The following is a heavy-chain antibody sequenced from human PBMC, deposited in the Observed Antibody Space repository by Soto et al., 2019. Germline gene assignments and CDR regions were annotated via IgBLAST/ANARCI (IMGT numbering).Heavy chain of an antibody. CDR2: IYSGGST. J-gene: IGHJ4*02. Sequence: GGSLRLSCAASGFTVSSNYMSWVRQAPGKGLEWVSVIYSGGSTYYADSVKGRFTITRDNSKNTLYLQMNSLRAEDTAVYYCARDHRNYGGNPGERYFDYWGQGTLVTVSS. D-gene: IGHD4-17*01. V-gene: IGHV3-53*01. CDR1: GFTVSSNY. CDR3: ARDHRNYGGNPGERYFDY.